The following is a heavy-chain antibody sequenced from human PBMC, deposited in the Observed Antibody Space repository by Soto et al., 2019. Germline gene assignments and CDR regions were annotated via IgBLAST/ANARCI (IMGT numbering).Heavy chain of an antibody. CDR1: GFTFSSYG. V-gene: IGHV3-33*01. Sequence: QVQLVESGGGGVQPGRSLRLSCAASGFTFSSYGMHLVRQAPGKGLEWVAVIWYDGSNKYYADSVKGRFTISRDNSKKTLYLQMKSLRAEDTAVYYCARALGLYCGCDCAFDYWGQGTLVTVSS. J-gene: IGHJ4*02. CDR2: IWYDGSNK. CDR3: ARALGLYCGCDCAFDY. D-gene: IGHD2-21*02.